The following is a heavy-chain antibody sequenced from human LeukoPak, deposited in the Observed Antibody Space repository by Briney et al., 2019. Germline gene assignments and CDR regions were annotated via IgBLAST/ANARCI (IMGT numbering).Heavy chain of an antibody. D-gene: IGHD2-2*01. CDR3: ARDQCTSTSCYAYNWIDP. V-gene: IGHV3-74*01. CDR2: INTDGSST. Sequence: GGSLRLSCAASGFTFSSYWMHWVRQAPGKGLVWVSRINTDGSSTSYADSVKGRFTISRDNAKNTLYLQMNSLRAEDTAVYYCARDQCTSTSCYAYNWIDPWGQGTLVTVSS. CDR1: GFTFSSYW. J-gene: IGHJ5*02.